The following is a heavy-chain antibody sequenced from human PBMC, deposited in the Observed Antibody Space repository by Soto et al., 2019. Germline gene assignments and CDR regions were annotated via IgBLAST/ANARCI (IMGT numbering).Heavy chain of an antibody. V-gene: IGHV3-30-3*02. D-gene: IGHD3-3*01. J-gene: IGHJ4*02. CDR2: VSYDGITK. CDR1: GFTFRSYP. Sequence: GGSLRLSCAASGFTFRSYPMHWVRQAPGKGLEWVAIVSYDGITKYVDSVKGRFTISRDNSNNTLFLQMNSLRTEDTAVYYCTKEGLFWSGSFDSWGQGTLVTVSS. CDR3: TKEGLFWSGSFDS.